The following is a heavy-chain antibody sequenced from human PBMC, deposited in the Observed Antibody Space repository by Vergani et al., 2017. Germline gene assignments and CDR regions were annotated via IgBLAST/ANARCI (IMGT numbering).Heavy chain of an antibody. V-gene: IGHV1-69*01. D-gene: IGHD5-24*01. CDR3: ARALWEMATTRYYYGMDV. Sequence: QVQLVQSGAEVKKPGSSVKVSCKASGGTFSSYAISWVRQAPGQGLEWMGGIIPIFGTANYAQKFQGRVTITADESTSTAYMELSSLRSEDTAVYYCARALWEMATTRYYYGMDVWGQGTTVTVSS. CDR1: GGTFSSYA. J-gene: IGHJ6*02. CDR2: IIPIFGTA.